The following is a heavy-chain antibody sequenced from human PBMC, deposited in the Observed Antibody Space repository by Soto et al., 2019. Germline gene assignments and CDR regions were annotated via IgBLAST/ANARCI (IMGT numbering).Heavy chain of an antibody. V-gene: IGHV1-3*01. J-gene: IGHJ4*02. CDR1: GYTFITYA. D-gene: IGHD6-6*01. Sequence: QVHLVQSGTEVMTPGASVKISCKASGYTFITYATHWVRQAPRQGLEWMGWINAGNGNTKYTQKFQGRVTFTRDTPARPAFMELSSLTSEDTAVYYCAREGAARSFDYWGQGSLVIVSS. CDR3: AREGAARSFDY. CDR2: INAGNGNT.